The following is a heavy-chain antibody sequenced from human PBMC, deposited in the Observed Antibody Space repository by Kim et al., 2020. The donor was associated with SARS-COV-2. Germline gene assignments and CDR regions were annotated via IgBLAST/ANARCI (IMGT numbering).Heavy chain of an antibody. J-gene: IGHJ3*02. V-gene: IGHV4-4*07. D-gene: IGHD4-17*01. Sequence: SETLSLTCTVSGGSISSYYWSWIRQPAGKGLQWIGRIYTSGSTNYNPSLKSRVTMSVDTSKNQFSLRLSSVTAADTAVYYCATTTNGDYWADAFDIWGQGTMVIVSS. CDR3: ATTTNGDYWADAFDI. CDR1: GGSISSYY. CDR2: IYTSGST.